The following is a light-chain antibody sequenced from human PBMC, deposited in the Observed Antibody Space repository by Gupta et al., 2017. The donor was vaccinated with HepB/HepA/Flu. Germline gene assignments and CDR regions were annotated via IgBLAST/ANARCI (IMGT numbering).Light chain of an antibody. Sequence: QTVVTQVPSFSVSPGGTVTLTCGLSSGSVYTRYYPSWYQQTPGQAPRTLIYNTDTHPSGVPDRFSGSILGNKAALTITGAQADDESDYYCVLFMGSGISVFGGGTKLTVL. J-gene: IGLJ2*01. CDR3: VLFMGSGISV. CDR2: NTD. CDR1: SGSVYTRYY. V-gene: IGLV8-61*01.